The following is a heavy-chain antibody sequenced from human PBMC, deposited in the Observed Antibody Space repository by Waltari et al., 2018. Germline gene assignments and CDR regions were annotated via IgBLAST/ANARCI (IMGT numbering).Heavy chain of an antibody. CDR3: AKDRTIWTLPPPFDY. Sequence: EVQLVESGGGLVQPGGSLRLSCAASGFPFSSYAMSWVRQAPGKGLEWVSAISGSGGSTYYADSVKGRFTISRDNAKNTLYLQMNSLRAEDTAVYYCAKDRTIWTLPPPFDYWGQGTLVTVSS. J-gene: IGHJ4*02. V-gene: IGHV3-23*04. CDR1: GFPFSSYA. D-gene: IGHD3-9*01. CDR2: ISGSGGST.